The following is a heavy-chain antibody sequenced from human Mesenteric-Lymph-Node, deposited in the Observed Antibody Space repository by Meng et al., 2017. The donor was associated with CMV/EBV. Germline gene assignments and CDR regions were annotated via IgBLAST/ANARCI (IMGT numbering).Heavy chain of an antibody. CDR1: GGSITSYY. Sequence: CPVSGGSITSYYWSWIPQPPGKGLEWIGYIYYSGTTNYNPALKSRVTISVDTSKSQFSLRLSSVTAWDTAVYYCARSPLWSGYSDYGMDVWGQGTTVTVSS. V-gene: IGHV4-59*01. CDR3: ARSPLWSGYSDYGMDV. CDR2: IYYSGTT. D-gene: IGHD3-3*01. J-gene: IGHJ6*02.